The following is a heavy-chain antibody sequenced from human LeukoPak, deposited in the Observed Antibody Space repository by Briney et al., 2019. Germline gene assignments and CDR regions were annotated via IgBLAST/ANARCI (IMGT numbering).Heavy chain of an antibody. Sequence: GESLKISCKGSGYSFNSYWIGWVRQMPGKGLEWMGIIYPGDSDTRYSPSFQGQVTISADKSISTAYLQWSSLKASDSAMYYCARGGSYYSDWFDPWGQGTPVTVPS. V-gene: IGHV5-51*01. CDR1: GYSFNSYW. CDR3: ARGGSYYSDWFDP. J-gene: IGHJ5*02. D-gene: IGHD1-26*01. CDR2: IYPGDSDT.